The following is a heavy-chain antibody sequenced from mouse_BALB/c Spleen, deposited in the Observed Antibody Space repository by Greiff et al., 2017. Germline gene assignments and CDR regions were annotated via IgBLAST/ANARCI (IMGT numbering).Heavy chain of an antibody. CDR2: IDPANGNT. J-gene: IGHJ4*01. Sequence: EVQLQQSGAELVKPGASVKLSCTASGFNIKDTYMHWVKQRPEQGLEWIGRIDPANGNTKYDPKFQGKATITADTSSNTAYLQLSSLTSEDTAVYYCAPSRATAMDYWGQGTSVTVSS. CDR1: GFNIKDTY. D-gene: IGHD3-1*01. V-gene: IGHV14-3*02. CDR3: APSRATAMDY.